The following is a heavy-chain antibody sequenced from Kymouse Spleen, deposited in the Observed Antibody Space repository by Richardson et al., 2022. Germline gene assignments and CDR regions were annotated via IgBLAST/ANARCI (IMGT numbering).Heavy chain of an antibody. V-gene: IGHV1-2*04. CDR1: GYTFTGYY. J-gene: IGHJ6*02. Sequence: QVQLVQSGAEVKKPGASVKVSCKASGYTFTGYYMHWVRQAPGQGLEWMGWINPNSGGTNYAQKFQGWVTMTRDTSISTAYMELSRLRSDDTAVYYCARGSMPARYYYYYYGMDVWGQGTTVTVSS. CDR3: ARGSMPARYYYYYYGMDV. D-gene: IGHD2-2*02,IGHD2-8*01,IGHD6-6*01. CDR2: INPNSGGT.